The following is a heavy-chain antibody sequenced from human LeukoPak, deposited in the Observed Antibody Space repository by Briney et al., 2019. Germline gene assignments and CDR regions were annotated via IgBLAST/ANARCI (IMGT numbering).Heavy chain of an antibody. CDR1: GGSISSSSYY. D-gene: IGHD6-13*01. CDR2: IYYSGST. J-gene: IGHJ3*02. Sequence: PSETLSLTCTVSGGSISSSSYYWSWIRQPPGKGLEWIGYIYYSGSTNYNPSLKSRVTISVDTSKNQFSLKLSSVTAADTAVYYCATWQQLTDAFDIWGQGTMVTVSS. CDR3: ATWQQLTDAFDI. V-gene: IGHV4-61*05.